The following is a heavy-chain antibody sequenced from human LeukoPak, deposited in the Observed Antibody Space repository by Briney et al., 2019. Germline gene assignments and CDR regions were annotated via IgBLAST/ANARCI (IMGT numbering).Heavy chain of an antibody. D-gene: IGHD2-15*01. Sequence: PSQTLSLTCTVSGGSISSGGYYWSWIRQHPGKGLEWIGYIHYSGSTYYNPSLKSRVTISVDTSKNQFSLKLNSVTAADTAVYYCVRGLRYCSGGYCSYNWFDPWGQGTLVTVSS. V-gene: IGHV4-31*03. CDR1: GGSISSGGYY. CDR3: VRGLRYCSGGYCSYNWFDP. J-gene: IGHJ5*02. CDR2: IHYSGST.